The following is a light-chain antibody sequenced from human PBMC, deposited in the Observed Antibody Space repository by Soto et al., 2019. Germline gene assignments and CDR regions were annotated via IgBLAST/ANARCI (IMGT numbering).Light chain of an antibody. V-gene: IGLV2-23*01. CDR3: CSYEGSITWF. J-gene: IGLJ1*01. CDR1: SSDVGSYNL. CDR2: EGG. Sequence: QSVLTQPASVSGSPGQSITISCTGTSSDVGSYNLVSWYQQHPGKAPKLMVYEGGKRPSGVSNRFSGSKSGNTASLTISGLQAEDEADYYCCSYEGSITWFFGTGTKVTV.